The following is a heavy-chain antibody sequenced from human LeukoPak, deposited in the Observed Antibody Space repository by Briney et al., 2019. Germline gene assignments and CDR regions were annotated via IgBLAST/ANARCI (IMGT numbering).Heavy chain of an antibody. D-gene: IGHD2/OR15-2a*01. CDR3: AIRFRASVLGGFDY. CDR1: GYTLTELS. V-gene: IGHV1-24*01. J-gene: IGHJ4*02. CDR2: FDPEDGET. Sequence: ASVKVSCKVSGYTLTELSMHWVRQAPGKGLEWMGGFDPEDGETIYAQKFQGRVTMTEDTSTDTAYMELSSLRSEDTAVYYCAIRFRASVLGGFDYWGQGTLVTVSS.